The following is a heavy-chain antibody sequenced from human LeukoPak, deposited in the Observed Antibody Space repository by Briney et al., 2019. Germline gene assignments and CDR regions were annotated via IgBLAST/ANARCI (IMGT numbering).Heavy chain of an antibody. D-gene: IGHD2-2*01. CDR1: GFTFSSYA. CDR2: INHSGST. V-gene: IGHV4-34*08. Sequence: GSLRLSCAASGFTFSSYAMSWIRQPPGKGLEWIGEINHSGSTNYNPSLKSRVTISVDTSKNQFSLKLSSVTAADTAVYYCAIRADSSSYYCSSTSCYQGYFDYWGQGTLVTVSS. J-gene: IGHJ4*02. CDR3: AIRADSSSYYCSSTSCYQGYFDY.